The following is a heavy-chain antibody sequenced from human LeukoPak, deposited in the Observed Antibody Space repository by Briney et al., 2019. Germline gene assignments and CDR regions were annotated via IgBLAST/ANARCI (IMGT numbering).Heavy chain of an antibody. D-gene: IGHD2-21*02. CDR3: ARDPCSLGGDCYSRFDY. J-gene: IGHJ4*02. V-gene: IGHV4-39*07. CDR1: GDSISSIPYY. CDR2: IYSSGST. Sequence: SETLSLTCTVSGDSISSIPYYWGWIRQSPGKGLEWIGSIYSSGSTYYNPSLKSRVTISKDTSNNQFSLKLSSVTAADTAVYYCARDPCSLGGDCYSRFDYWGQGTLLTVSS.